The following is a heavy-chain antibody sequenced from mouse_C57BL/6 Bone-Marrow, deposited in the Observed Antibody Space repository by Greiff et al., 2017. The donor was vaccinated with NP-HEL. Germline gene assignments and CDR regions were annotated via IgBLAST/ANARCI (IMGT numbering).Heavy chain of an antibody. Sequence: QVQLQQPGAALVKPGASVKLSCKASGYTFTSYWMHWVKQRPGQGLEWIGMIHPNSGSTKYNEKFKSKATLTVDKSSSTAYMQLSSLTSEDAAVYYCARAATTVVGGDYFDYGGQGTTLTVSS. CDR1: GYTFTSYW. CDR2: IHPNSGST. CDR3: ARAATTVVGGDYFDY. J-gene: IGHJ2*01. V-gene: IGHV1-64*01. D-gene: IGHD1-1*01.